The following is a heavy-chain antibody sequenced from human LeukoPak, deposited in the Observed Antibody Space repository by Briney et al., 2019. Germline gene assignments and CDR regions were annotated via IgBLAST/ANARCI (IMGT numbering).Heavy chain of an antibody. CDR2: TYHRSQWYN. J-gene: IGHJ4*02. V-gene: IGHV6-1*01. Sequence: SQTLSLTCAVSGDSVSSNSAAWNWIRQSPSRGLEWLGRTYHRSQWYNDYAVSVKSRITINPDTSKNQFSLQLNSVTLEDTAVYYCARSKTPATTCDYWGQGTLVTVSS. D-gene: IGHD1-26*01. CDR3: ARSKTPATTCDY. CDR1: GDSVSSNSAA.